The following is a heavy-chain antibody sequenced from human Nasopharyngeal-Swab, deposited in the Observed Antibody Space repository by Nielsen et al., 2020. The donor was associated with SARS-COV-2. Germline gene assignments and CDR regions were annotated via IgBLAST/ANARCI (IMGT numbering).Heavy chain of an antibody. J-gene: IGHJ2*01. Sequence: SVKVSCKASGGTFSSYAISWVRQAPGQGLEWMGGIIPIFGTANYAQKFQGRVTITADESTSTAYMELSSLRAEDTAVYYCARDTLVDFWSGYWGHWYFDLWGRGTLVTVSS. V-gene: IGHV1-69*13. CDR2: IIPIFGTA. CDR3: ARDTLVDFWSGYWGHWYFDL. CDR1: GGTFSSYA. D-gene: IGHD3-3*01.